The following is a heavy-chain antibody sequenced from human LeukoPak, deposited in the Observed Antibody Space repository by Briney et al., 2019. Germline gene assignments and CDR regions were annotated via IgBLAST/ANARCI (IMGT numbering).Heavy chain of an antibody. CDR3: ARGQQITMIVVDNYYYYGMDV. J-gene: IGHJ6*02. CDR1: GYTFTRDG. CDR2: ISGYNGDT. D-gene: IGHD3-22*01. Sequence: ASVKVSCKTSGYTFTRDGISWVRQAPGQGLEWMAWISGYNGDTNYAQKFYGRVTLTTDTSTSTAYMDLGSLRSDDTAVYYCARGQQITMIVVDNYYYYGMDVWGQGTTVTVSS. V-gene: IGHV1-18*01.